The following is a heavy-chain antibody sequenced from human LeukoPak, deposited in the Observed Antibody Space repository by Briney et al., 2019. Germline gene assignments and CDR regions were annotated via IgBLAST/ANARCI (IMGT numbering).Heavy chain of an antibody. CDR2: INTNTGNP. D-gene: IGHD2-2*01. J-gene: IGHJ2*01. Sequence: AASVKVSCKASGYTFTSYAMNWVRQAPGQGLEWMGWINTNTGNPTYAQGFTGRFVFSLDTSVSTAYLQISSLEAEDTAVYYCARGGIKDCSSTSCYRYWFFDLWGRGTLVTVSS. CDR3: ARGGIKDCSSTSCYRYWFFDL. CDR1: GYTFTSYA. V-gene: IGHV7-4-1*02.